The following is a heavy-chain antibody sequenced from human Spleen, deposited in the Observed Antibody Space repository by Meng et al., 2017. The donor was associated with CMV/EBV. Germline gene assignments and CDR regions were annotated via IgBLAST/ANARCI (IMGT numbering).Heavy chain of an antibody. CDR2: TYYRPKWYN. J-gene: IGHJ6*02. CDR1: GDSASSNSAA. D-gene: IGHD6-19*01. CDR3: ASGERAVAGYYGMDV. V-gene: IGHV6-1*01. Sequence: SETLSLTCAIPGDSASSNSAAWNWIRQSPSIGLKWLGRTYYRPKWYNDYAVNVKSRITINPDTSKNQFSLHLNSVTSEDTAVYYCASGERAVAGYYGMDVWGQGTTVTVSS.